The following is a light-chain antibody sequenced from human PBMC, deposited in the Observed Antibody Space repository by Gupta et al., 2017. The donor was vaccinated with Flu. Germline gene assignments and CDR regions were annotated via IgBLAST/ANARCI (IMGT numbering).Light chain of an antibody. CDR2: QVS. V-gene: IGKV2-30*01. Sequence: ISSRSSQGLVYSYGNTHVQWLQQRSGQSPRRLIYQVSYREAGVPDRCSGSGSGTNYTLKSSSGEAEDVGIYFCMRGAHWPWAFGQGTTVEIK. CDR1: QGLVYSYGNTH. CDR3: MRGAHWPWA. J-gene: IGKJ1*01.